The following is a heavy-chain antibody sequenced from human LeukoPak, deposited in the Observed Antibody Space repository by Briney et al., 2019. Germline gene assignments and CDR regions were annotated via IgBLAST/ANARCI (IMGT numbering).Heavy chain of an antibody. CDR2: ILNDVKSK. D-gene: IGHD3-22*01. CDR3: AKDLDSSGVSY. Sequence: AGGSLRLSCAASGFNFNSYGMHWVRKAPGKGLEWVAVILNDVKSKYYADSVKGRFTISRDNSKNTLYLQMNSLRADDTALYYCAKDLDSSGVSYWGQGTLVTVSS. V-gene: IGHV3-30*18. CDR1: GFNFNSYG. J-gene: IGHJ4*02.